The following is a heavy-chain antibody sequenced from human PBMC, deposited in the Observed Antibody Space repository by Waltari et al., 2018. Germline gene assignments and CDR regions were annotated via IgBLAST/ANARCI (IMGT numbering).Heavy chain of an antibody. CDR1: GFTFSSYA. CDR2: ISGSGGST. Sequence: EVQLVESGGGLVQPGGSLRLSCAASGFTFSSYAMSWVRQAPGKGLEWVSAISGSGGSTYYADSVKGRFTISRDNSKNTLYLQMNSLRAEDTAVYYCAKRPNYGDYSDIGWFDPWGQGTLVTVSS. J-gene: IGHJ5*02. D-gene: IGHD4-17*01. V-gene: IGHV3-23*04. CDR3: AKRPNYGDYSDIGWFDP.